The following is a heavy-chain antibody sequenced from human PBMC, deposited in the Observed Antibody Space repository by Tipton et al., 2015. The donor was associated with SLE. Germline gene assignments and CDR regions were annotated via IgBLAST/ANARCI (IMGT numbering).Heavy chain of an antibody. CDR1: NGSISRSSYY. CDR3: AGRRTGYRDAFDI. D-gene: IGHD5-12*01. V-gene: IGHV4-39*01. J-gene: IGHJ3*02. Sequence: TLSLTCSVSNGSISRSSYYWGWIRQPPGKGLEWIASIYYSGSTTYYNPSLKSRVTISVDQSNNQFSLLLTSVSAPDTAVYYCAGRRTGYRDAFDIWGQGTMVTVSS. CDR2: IYYSGSTT.